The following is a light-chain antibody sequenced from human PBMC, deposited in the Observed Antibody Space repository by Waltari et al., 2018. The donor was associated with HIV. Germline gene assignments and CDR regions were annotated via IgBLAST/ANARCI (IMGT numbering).Light chain of an antibody. CDR2: AAS. J-gene: IGKJ3*01. CDR1: QAITNN. Sequence: EIRLTQCPSSLSASEGDIVTIACRAGQAITNNLNWYQQKVGRAPQLLIYAASNLQTGVPSRFSGSASGTDFTLTISSLQPEDFATYYCQQSYTTPLTFGPGTKVDV. V-gene: IGKV1-39*01. CDR3: QQSYTTPLT.